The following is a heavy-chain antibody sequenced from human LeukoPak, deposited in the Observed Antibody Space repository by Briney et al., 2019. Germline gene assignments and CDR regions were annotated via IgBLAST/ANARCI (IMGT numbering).Heavy chain of an antibody. V-gene: IGHV3-21*01. CDR3: ARTSSGPYYYYYGMDV. D-gene: IGHD3-22*01. Sequence: GGSLRLSCAASGFTFSSYSMNWVRQAPGKGLEWVSSISSSSSYIYYADSVKGRFTISRDNAKNSLYLQMNSLRAEDTVVYYCARTSSGPYYYYYGMDVWGQGTTVTVSS. J-gene: IGHJ6*02. CDR1: GFTFSSYS. CDR2: ISSSSSYI.